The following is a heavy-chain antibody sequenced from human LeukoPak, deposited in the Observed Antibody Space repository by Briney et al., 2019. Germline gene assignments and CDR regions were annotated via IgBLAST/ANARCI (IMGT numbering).Heavy chain of an antibody. CDR1: VYTFTSYY. CDR2: MNPKSGNT. V-gene: IGHV1-8*01. Sequence: ASVNVSCKASVYTFTSYYINWVRQAPGQGREGSGGMNPKSGNTGYAQKSQGRVTMTRNSSISTAYMELSSMRSEDTAVYYCARVKSGYDYFYYYYYMDVWGKGTTVTVSS. CDR3: ARVKSGYDYFYYYYYMDV. J-gene: IGHJ6*03. D-gene: IGHD5-12*01.